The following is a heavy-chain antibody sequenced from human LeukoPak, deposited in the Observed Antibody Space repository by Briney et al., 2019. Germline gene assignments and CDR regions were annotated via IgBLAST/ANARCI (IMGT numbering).Heavy chain of an antibody. D-gene: IGHD3-10*01. CDR2: IYYSGST. J-gene: IGHJ3*02. V-gene: IGHV4-59*01. CDR3: ARAVRGDDAFDI. CDR1: GGSISSYC. Sequence: SETLSLTCTVSGGSISSYCWSWIRQPPGKGLEWIGYIYYSGSTNYNPSLKSRVTISVDTSKNQLSLKLSSVTAADTAVYYCARAVRGDDAFDIWGQGTMVTVSS.